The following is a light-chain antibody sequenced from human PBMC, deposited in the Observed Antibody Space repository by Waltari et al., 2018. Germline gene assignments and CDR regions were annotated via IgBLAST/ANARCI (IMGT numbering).Light chain of an antibody. CDR1: SLRRYY. Sequence: SSELTQDPVVSVALGQTVRITCQGDSLRRYYASWYQQKPGQAPVLVIYGKNNRPSGIPDRFAGSSSGNTASLTITGAQAEDEADYYCNSRDSSGNHVLFGGGTKLTVL. J-gene: IGLJ2*01. CDR2: GKN. V-gene: IGLV3-19*01. CDR3: NSRDSSGNHVL.